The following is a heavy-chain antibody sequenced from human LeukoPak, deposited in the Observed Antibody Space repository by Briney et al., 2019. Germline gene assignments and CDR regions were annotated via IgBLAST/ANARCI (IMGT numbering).Heavy chain of an antibody. CDR2: ISYDGSNE. D-gene: IGHD3-10*01. J-gene: IGHJ4*02. V-gene: IGHV3-30-3*01. CDR3: ARVGYYSSGPYSYFDY. CDR1: GFTFSRYA. Sequence: GGSLRLSCAASGFTFSRYAMHWVRQAPGKGLEWVAVISYDGSNEYYADSVKGRFTISRDSSENTLYLQMNSLRVEDTAVYYCARVGYYSSGPYSYFDYWGQGTLVTVSS.